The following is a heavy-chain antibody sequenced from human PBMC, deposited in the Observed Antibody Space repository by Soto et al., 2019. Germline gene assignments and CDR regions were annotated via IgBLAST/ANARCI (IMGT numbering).Heavy chain of an antibody. CDR3: ARERPDGSRIDP. D-gene: IGHD6-13*01. Sequence: SETLSLTCTVSGGSISSYYWSWIRQPPGKGLEWIGYIYYTGTTTYNPSIKSRVTISVDTSKNQFSLKLSSGTAADTAVYYCARERPDGSRIDPWGQGTLVTVSS. J-gene: IGHJ5*02. CDR2: IYYTGTT. V-gene: IGHV4-59*12. CDR1: GGSISSYY.